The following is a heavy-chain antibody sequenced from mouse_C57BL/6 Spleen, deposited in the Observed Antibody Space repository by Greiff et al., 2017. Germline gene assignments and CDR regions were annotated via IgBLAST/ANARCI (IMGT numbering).Heavy chain of an antibody. CDR1: GYTFTDYN. CDR3: ARDYYGRSYDY. J-gene: IGHJ2*01. V-gene: IGHV1-22*01. D-gene: IGHD1-1*01. CDR2: INPNNGGT. Sequence: EVQLQESGPELVKPGASVKMSCKASGYTFTDYNMHWVKQSHGKSLEWIGYINPNNGGTSYNQKFKGKATLTVNKSASTAYMERRSLTSEDSAVYYCARDYYGRSYDYWGQGTTLTVSS.